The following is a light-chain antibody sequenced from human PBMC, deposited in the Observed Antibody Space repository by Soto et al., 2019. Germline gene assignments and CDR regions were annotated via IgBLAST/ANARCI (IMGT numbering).Light chain of an antibody. V-gene: IGKV3-15*01. J-gene: IGKJ1*01. CDR2: GAS. CDR3: QQYSNWPPGT. Sequence: EIVMTQSPATLSVSPGERATLSCRASQSVRSNLAWYQQKPGKAPRLLIYGASTRATGIPARFSGSGSGTEFTLTISSLQSEDFAVYYCQQYSNWPPGTFGQGTKVEIK. CDR1: QSVRSN.